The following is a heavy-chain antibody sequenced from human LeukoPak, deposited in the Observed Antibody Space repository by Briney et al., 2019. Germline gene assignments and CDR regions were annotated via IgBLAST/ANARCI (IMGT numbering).Heavy chain of an antibody. CDR1: GGSISSSSYY. J-gene: IGHJ4*02. CDR3: ARDKRVGARQFDY. Sequence: KSSETLSLTCTVSGGSISSSSYYWGWIRQPPGKGLEWIGSIYYSGSTYYNPSLKSRVTISVDTSKNQFSLKLSSVTAADTAVYYCARDKRVGARQFDYWGQGTLVTVSS. D-gene: IGHD1-26*01. V-gene: IGHV4-39*07. CDR2: IYYSGST.